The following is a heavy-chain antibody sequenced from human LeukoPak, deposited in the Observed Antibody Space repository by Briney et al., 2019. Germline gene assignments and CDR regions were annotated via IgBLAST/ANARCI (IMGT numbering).Heavy chain of an antibody. V-gene: IGHV3-30*03. D-gene: IGHD6-13*01. J-gene: IGHJ4*02. Sequence: PGGSLRLSCAASGFTFSSYGMHWVRQAPGKGLEWVAVISYDGSNKHYADSVKGRFTISRDNSKNTLYLQMNSLRAEDTAVYYCARGTIAAAGYYYFDYWGQGTQVTVSS. CDR2: ISYDGSNK. CDR1: GFTFSSYG. CDR3: ARGTIAAAGYYYFDY.